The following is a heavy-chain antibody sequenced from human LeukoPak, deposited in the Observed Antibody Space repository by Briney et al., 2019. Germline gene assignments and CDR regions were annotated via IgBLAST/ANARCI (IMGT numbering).Heavy chain of an antibody. D-gene: IGHD1-26*01. CDR1: GYSISSGYY. CDR2: IYHSGST. J-gene: IGHJ3*02. V-gene: IGHV4-38-2*02. Sequence: SETLSLTCTVSGYSISSGYYWGWIRQPPGKGLEWIGSIYHSGSTYYNPSLKSRVTISVDTSKNQFSLKLSFVTAADTAKYYCARESLVGARRAFDIWGQGTKVTVSS. CDR3: ARESLVGARRAFDI.